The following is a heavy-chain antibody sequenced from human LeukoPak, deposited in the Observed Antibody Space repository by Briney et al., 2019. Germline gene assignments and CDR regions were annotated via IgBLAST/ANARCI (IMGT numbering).Heavy chain of an antibody. CDR3: ARVKGSGWLMYYFDY. CDR2: ISSSSSYI. D-gene: IGHD6-19*01. J-gene: IGHJ4*02. V-gene: IGHV3-21*01. CDR1: GFTFSSYS. Sequence: PGGSLRLSCAASGFTFSSYSMNWVRQAPGKGLEWVSSISSSSSYIYYADSVKGRFTISRDNAKNSLYLQMNSLRAEDTAVYYCARVKGSGWLMYYFDYWGKGTLVTVSS.